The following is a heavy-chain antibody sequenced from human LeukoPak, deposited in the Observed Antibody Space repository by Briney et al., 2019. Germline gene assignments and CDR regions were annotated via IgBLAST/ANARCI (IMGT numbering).Heavy chain of an antibody. J-gene: IGHJ4*02. CDR3: ARGGNFWSGIFDY. CDR2: IYYSGST. D-gene: IGHD3-3*01. Sequence: SETLSLTCTVSGGSISSGGYYWGWIRRHPGKSLEWIGYIYYSGSTYYNPSLKSRVTISVDTSKNQFSLKLSSVTAADTAVYYCARGGNFWSGIFDYWGQGTLITVSS. V-gene: IGHV4-31*03. CDR1: GGSISSGGYY.